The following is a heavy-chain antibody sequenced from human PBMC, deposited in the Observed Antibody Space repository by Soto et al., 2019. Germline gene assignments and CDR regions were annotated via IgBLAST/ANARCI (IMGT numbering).Heavy chain of an antibody. CDR2: INGGNGNT. CDR1: GYTLTNYV. Sequence: QVQLVQSGAEAKKPGASVKLSCRASGYTLTNYVIHWVRQAPGQRLEWMGWINGGNGNTKYSPKFKGSVTITTDTSASTAYMEVNSLTPEDTAVYYWAGPSGGGYSLAPDQWGQGTLVTVSS. CDR3: AGPSGGGYSLAPDQ. V-gene: IGHV1-3*01. J-gene: IGHJ4*02. D-gene: IGHD2-15*01.